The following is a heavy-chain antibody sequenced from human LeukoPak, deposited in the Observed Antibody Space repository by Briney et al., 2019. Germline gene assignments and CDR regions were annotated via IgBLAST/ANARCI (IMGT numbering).Heavy chain of an antibody. J-gene: IGHJ6*02. Sequence: ASVKVSCKASGYTFTSYYMHCVRQAPGQGLEWMGIINPSGGSTSYAQKFQGRVTMTRDTSTSTVYMELSSLRSEDTAVYYCARDLAIAAAAAYYYYGMDVWGQGTTVTVSS. D-gene: IGHD6-13*01. CDR2: INPSGGST. CDR3: ARDLAIAAAAAYYYYGMDV. V-gene: IGHV1-46*01. CDR1: GYTFTSYY.